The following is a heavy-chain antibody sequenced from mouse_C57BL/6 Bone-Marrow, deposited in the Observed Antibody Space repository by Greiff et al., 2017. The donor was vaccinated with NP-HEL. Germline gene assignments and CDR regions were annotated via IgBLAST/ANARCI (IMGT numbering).Heavy chain of an antibody. J-gene: IGHJ4*01. D-gene: IGHD2-4*01. CDR1: GFSLGPFGLV. V-gene: IGHV8-8*01. CDR3: ARIGYYDYDGAMDY. Sequence: QVTLKESGPGILQPSQPLGRTFSFPGFSLGPFGLVLGWIRQPSGRGLGWLPHMWWEDDKDYNPALKSRLTISKDTSKNQVFLKIANVDTADTATYYCARIGYYDYDGAMDYWGQGTSVTVSS. CDR2: MWWEDDK.